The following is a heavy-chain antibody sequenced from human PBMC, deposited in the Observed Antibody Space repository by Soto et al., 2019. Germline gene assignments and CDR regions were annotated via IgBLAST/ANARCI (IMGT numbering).Heavy chain of an antibody. Sequence: GGSLRLSCAASGFTFSSYGMHWVRQAPGKGLEWVAVIWYDGSNKYYADSVKGRFTISRDNSKNTLYLQMNSLRAEDTAVYYCARDRIDSSGWYPFEYWGQGTLVTVSS. D-gene: IGHD6-19*01. CDR1: GFTFSSYG. V-gene: IGHV3-33*01. CDR2: IWYDGSNK. J-gene: IGHJ4*02. CDR3: ARDRIDSSGWYPFEY.